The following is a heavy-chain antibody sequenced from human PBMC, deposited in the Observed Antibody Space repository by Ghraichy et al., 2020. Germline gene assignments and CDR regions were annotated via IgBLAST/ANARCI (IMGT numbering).Heavy chain of an antibody. V-gene: IGHV4-59*01. CDR3: ARRRGSYYTTKPPGGYYYYYMDV. CDR2: IYYSGST. CDR1: GGSISSYY. D-gene: IGHD3-10*01. Sequence: SETLSLTCTVSGGSISSYYWSWIRQPPGKGLEWIGYIYYSGSTNYNPSLKSRVTISVDTSKNQFSLKLSSVTAADTAVYYCARRRGSYYTTKPPGGYYYYYMDVWGKGTTVTVSS. J-gene: IGHJ6*03.